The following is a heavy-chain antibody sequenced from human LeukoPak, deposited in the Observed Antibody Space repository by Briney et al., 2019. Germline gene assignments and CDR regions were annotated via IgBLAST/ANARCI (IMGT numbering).Heavy chain of an antibody. Sequence: GGSLRLSCAASAFTFSNYGMHWARQAPGKGLEWVAVISYDGSDKYYADSVKGRFTISRDNSKNTLYLQMNSLRADDTAVYYCAKDISGGDCPDYWGQGTLVTVSS. CDR3: AKDISGGDCPDY. CDR2: ISYDGSDK. J-gene: IGHJ4*02. D-gene: IGHD2-21*02. V-gene: IGHV3-30*18. CDR1: AFTFSNYG.